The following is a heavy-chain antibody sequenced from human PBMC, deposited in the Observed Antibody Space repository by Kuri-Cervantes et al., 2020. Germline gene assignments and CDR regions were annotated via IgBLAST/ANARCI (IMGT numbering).Heavy chain of an antibody. J-gene: IGHJ6*02. CDR2: ISSSSSYI. V-gene: IGHV3-21*01. CDR3: ARVGPTGRPLTGYYPPPYYYYGMDV. D-gene: IGHD3-9*01. CDR1: GFTFSSYS. Sequence: GGSLRLSCAASGFTFSSYSMNWVRQAPGKGLEWVSSISSSSSYIYYADSVKGRFTISRDNAKNSLYLQMNSLRAEDTAVYYCARVGPTGRPLTGYYPPPYYYYGMDVWGQGTTVTVSS.